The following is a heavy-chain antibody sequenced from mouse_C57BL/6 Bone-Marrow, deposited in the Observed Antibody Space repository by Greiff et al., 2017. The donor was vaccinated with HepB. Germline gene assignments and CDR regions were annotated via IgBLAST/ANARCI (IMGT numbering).Heavy chain of an antibody. CDR3: ARDRLLATWFAY. Sequence: EVKLVESGPGLVKPSQSLSLTCSVTGYSITSGYYWNWIRQFPGNKLEWMGYISYDGSNNYNPSLKNRISITRDTSKNQFFLKLNSVTTEDTATYYCARDRLLATWFAYWGQGTLVTVSA. CDR2: ISYDGSN. CDR1: GYSITSGYY. V-gene: IGHV3-6*01. J-gene: IGHJ3*01. D-gene: IGHD2-3*01.